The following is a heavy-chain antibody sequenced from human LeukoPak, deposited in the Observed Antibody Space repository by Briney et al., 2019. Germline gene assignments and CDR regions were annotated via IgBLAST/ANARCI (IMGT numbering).Heavy chain of an antibody. CDR1: GYTFTGYY. V-gene: IGHV1-46*01. CDR2: INPSGGST. Sequence: ASVKVSCKASGYTFTGYYMHWVRQAPGQGLEWMGIINPSGGSTSYAQKFQGRVTMTRDTSTSTVYMELSSLRSEDTAVYYCARAITYDSSGYYLWYWGQGTLVTVSS. D-gene: IGHD3-22*01. J-gene: IGHJ4*02. CDR3: ARAITYDSSGYYLWY.